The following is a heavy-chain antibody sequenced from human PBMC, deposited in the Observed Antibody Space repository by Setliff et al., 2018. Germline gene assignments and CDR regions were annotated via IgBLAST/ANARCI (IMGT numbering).Heavy chain of an antibody. J-gene: IGHJ3*02. Sequence: PSETLSLTCNVYGGSFDTYYWSWIRQPPGKGLEWFGEINQSGSGDYSPSFKGRVTISVDTSKKQFSLTLTSVTAADTALYYCRQAVVGRDVFDIWGQGTVVTVSS. CDR3: RQAVVGRDVFDI. CDR2: INQSGSG. V-gene: IGHV4-34*01. CDR1: GGSFDTYY. D-gene: IGHD1-1*01.